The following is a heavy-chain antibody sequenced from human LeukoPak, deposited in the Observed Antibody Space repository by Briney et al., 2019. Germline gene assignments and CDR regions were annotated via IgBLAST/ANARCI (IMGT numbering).Heavy chain of an antibody. CDR1: GFTFSSYY. D-gene: IGHD3-10*01. J-gene: IGHJ4*02. Sequence: PGGSLRLSCAASGFTFSSYYMNWVRQAPGKGPEWVAVISSDGRNKNYADSVNGRFTISRDNSKNTLYLQMNSLRAEDTALYYCARDRYYGSGRYNYFDYWGQGTLVTVSS. V-gene: IGHV3-30*03. CDR3: ARDRYYGSGRYNYFDY. CDR2: ISSDGRNK.